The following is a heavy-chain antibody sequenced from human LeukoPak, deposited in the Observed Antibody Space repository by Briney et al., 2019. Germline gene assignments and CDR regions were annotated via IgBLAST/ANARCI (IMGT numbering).Heavy chain of an antibody. CDR3: ARVRQQLDGMDV. CDR2: INPSGGST. D-gene: IGHD6-6*01. J-gene: IGHJ6*02. Sequence: GASVKVSCKASGGTFSSYAISWVRQAPGQGLEWMGIINPSGGSTSYAQKFQGRVTMTRDTSTSTVYMELSSLRSEDTAVYYCARVRQQLDGMDVWGQGTTVTVSS. CDR1: GGTFSSYA. V-gene: IGHV1-46*01.